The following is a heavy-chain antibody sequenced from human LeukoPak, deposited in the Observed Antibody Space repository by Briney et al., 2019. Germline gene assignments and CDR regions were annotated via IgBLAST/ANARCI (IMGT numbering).Heavy chain of an antibody. CDR3: ARDGATVVTTDY. J-gene: IGHJ4*02. CDR2: ISSSSSYI. D-gene: IGHD4-23*01. CDR1: GFTFSSYS. V-gene: IGHV3-21*01. Sequence: PGGSLRLSCAASGFTFSSYSMNWVRQAPGKGLEWVSSISSSSSYIYYADSVKGRFTISRDNAKNSLYLQMNSLRAEDTAVYYCARDGATVVTTDYWGQGTLVTVSS.